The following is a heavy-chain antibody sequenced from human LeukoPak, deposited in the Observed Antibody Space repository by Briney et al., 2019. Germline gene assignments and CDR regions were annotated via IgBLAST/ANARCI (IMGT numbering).Heavy chain of an antibody. V-gene: IGHV3-23*01. Sequence: GGSLRLSCAASGFTFSSYAMSWVRQAPGKGLEWVSAISGSGGSTYYADSVKGRFTISRDNSKNTLYLQMNSLRAEDTAVYYCAKDLSWGQLGYCSGGSCPLVGNWFDPWGQGTLVTVSS. CDR3: AKDLSWGQLGYCSGGSCPLVGNWFDP. CDR1: GFTFSSYA. D-gene: IGHD2-15*01. CDR2: ISGSGGST. J-gene: IGHJ5*02.